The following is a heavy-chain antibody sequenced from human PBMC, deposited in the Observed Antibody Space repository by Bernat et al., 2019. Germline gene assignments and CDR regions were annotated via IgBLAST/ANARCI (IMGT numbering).Heavy chain of an antibody. J-gene: IGHJ6*03. Sequence: EVQLSESGGGLVQPGGSLRLSCAASGFTFDDYGMSWVRQAPGKGLEWVSGINWNGGSTGYADSVKGRFTISRDNAKNSLYLQMNSLRAEDTALYYCARPMVQGDYYYYMDVWGKGTTVTVSS. V-gene: IGHV3-20*04. D-gene: IGHD3-10*01. CDR3: ARPMVQGDYYYYMDV. CDR2: INWNGGST. CDR1: GFTFDDYG.